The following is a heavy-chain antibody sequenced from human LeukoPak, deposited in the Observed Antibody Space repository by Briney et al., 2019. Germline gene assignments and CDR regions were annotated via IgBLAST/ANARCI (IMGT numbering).Heavy chain of an antibody. Sequence: PGGFLRLSCAASGFTFSDYYMSWIRQAPGQGLEWVSYITDSGNTIYYADSEKGRFTISRDNAKNSLFLQMDSLRAEDTAVYYCARDTSRDGYTWTKYFDFWGQGALVTVSS. CDR1: GFTFSDYY. V-gene: IGHV3-11*01. CDR3: ARDTSRDGYTWTKYFDF. CDR2: ITDSGNTI. J-gene: IGHJ4*02. D-gene: IGHD5-24*01.